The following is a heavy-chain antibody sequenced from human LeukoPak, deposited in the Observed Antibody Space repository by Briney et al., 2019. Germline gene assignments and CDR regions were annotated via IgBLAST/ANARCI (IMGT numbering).Heavy chain of an antibody. CDR1: GYTFTSYG. CDR3: ARVGSGSYYYYGMDV. D-gene: IGHD1-26*01. J-gene: IGHJ6*02. CDR2: ISAYNGNT. Sequence: ASVKVSCKASGYTFTSYGISWVRQAPGQGLEWMGWISAYNGNTNYAQKLQGRVTMTTDTSTSTAYMELRSLRSDDAAVYYCARVGSGSYYYYGMDVWGQGTTVTVSS. V-gene: IGHV1-18*01.